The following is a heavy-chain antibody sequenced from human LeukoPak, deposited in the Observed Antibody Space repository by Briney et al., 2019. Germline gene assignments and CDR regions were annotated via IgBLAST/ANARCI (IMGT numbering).Heavy chain of an antibody. Sequence: SETLSLTCAVYGGSFSGYYWSWIRQPPGKGLVWIGEINHSGSTNYNPSLKSRVTISVDTSKNQFSLKLSSVTAADTAVYYCARSHSSGWYLELDPWGQGTLVTVSS. CDR2: INHSGST. V-gene: IGHV4-34*01. CDR3: ARSHSSGWYLELDP. D-gene: IGHD6-19*01. CDR1: GGSFSGYY. J-gene: IGHJ5*02.